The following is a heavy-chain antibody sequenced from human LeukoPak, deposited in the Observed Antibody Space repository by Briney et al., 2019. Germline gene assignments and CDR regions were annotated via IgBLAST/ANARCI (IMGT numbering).Heavy chain of an antibody. V-gene: IGHV4-59*08. CDR2: SSYTGST. J-gene: IGHJ6*02. CDR1: AGSISTYY. CDR3: ARHVVTLVRPYYYGLDV. D-gene: IGHD3-10*01. Sequence: SETPSLTSTVSAGSISTYYWTCIRRHPGRELEEFGYSSYTGSTNYSPSLKSRVTMSLDTSKNQFSLKLSSVTAADTAVYYCARHVVTLVRPYYYGLDVWGQGTTVTVSS.